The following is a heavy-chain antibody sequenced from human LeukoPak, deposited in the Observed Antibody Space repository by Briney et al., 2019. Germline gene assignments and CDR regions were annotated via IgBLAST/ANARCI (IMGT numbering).Heavy chain of an antibody. D-gene: IGHD3-22*01. CDR2: ISAYNGNT. Sequence: ASVKVSCKASGYTFTSYGIGWVRQAPGQGLEWMGWISAYNGNTNYAQKLQGRVTMTTDTSTSTAYMELRSLRSDDTAVYYCARSNYYDSSGHLVYWGQGTLVTVSS. CDR1: GYTFTSYG. J-gene: IGHJ4*02. V-gene: IGHV1-18*01. CDR3: ARSNYYDSSGHLVY.